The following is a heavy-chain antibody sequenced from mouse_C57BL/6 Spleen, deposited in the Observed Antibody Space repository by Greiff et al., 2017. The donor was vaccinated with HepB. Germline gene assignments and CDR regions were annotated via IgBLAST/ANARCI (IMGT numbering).Heavy chain of an antibody. CDR1: GYTFTSYW. CDR3: ARWIPYYGSSPYAMDY. Sequence: QVQLQQPGTELVKPGASVKLSCKASGYTFTSYWMHWVKQRPGQGLEWIGNINPSNGGTNYNEKFKSKATLTVDKSSSTAYMQLSSLTSEDSAVYYCARWIPYYGSSPYAMDYWGQGTSVTVSS. J-gene: IGHJ4*01. V-gene: IGHV1-53*01. D-gene: IGHD1-1*01. CDR2: INPSNGGT.